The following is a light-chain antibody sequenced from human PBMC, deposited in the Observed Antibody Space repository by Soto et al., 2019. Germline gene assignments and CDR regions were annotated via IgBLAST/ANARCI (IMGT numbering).Light chain of an antibody. CDR3: HQRGDWPT. V-gene: IGKV3-11*01. CDR2: DTS. Sequence: EIVVTQSPATLSLSPGDRATLSCRTSQNVNYYLAWYQQKPGQAPRLLIYDTSNRATGIPARFTGSGSGTDFTLPISSLEPEDFAVYYCHQRGDWPTFGGGTKVEIK. CDR1: QNVNYY. J-gene: IGKJ4*01.